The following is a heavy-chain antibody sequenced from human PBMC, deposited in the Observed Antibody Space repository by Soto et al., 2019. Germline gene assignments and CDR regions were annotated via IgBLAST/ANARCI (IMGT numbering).Heavy chain of an antibody. Sequence: PSETLSLPCTVSSGSIRSYYWSWIRQPPGKGLEWIGYIYYSGSTNYNPSLKSRVTISVDSSKNQFSLKLSSVTAADTAVYYCAGREYSGYDYGLDYWAQGTLVTVSS. CDR1: SGSIRSYY. J-gene: IGHJ4*02. CDR2: IYYSGST. D-gene: IGHD5-12*01. CDR3: AGREYSGYDYGLDY. V-gene: IGHV4-59*08.